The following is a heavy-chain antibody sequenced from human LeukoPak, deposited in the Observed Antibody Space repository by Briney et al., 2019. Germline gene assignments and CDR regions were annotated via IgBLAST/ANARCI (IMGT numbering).Heavy chain of an antibody. D-gene: IGHD1-1*01. J-gene: IGHJ3*02. Sequence: SETLSLTCTVSGGSISSYYWSWIRQPPGKGLEWIGYIYYSGSTNYSPSLKSRVTISVDTSKNQFSLKLTSVTAADTAVYYCARHGNGAFDIWGQGTMVTVSS. V-gene: IGHV4-59*08. CDR1: GGSISSYY. CDR2: IYYSGST. CDR3: ARHGNGAFDI.